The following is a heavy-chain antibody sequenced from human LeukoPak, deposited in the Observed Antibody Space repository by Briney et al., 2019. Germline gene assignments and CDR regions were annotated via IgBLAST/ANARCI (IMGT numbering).Heavy chain of an antibody. CDR1: GFTFSSYG. D-gene: IGHD2-2*01. CDR3: AKDRSRYCSSTSCHPGSFDY. Sequence: GGSLRLSCAASGFTFSSYGMHWVRQAPGKGLEWVAVISYDGNNKYYADSVKGRFTISRDNSKNTLYLQMNSLRAEDTAVYYCAKDRSRYCSSTSCHPGSFDYWGQGTLVTVSS. J-gene: IGHJ4*02. CDR2: ISYDGNNK. V-gene: IGHV3-30*18.